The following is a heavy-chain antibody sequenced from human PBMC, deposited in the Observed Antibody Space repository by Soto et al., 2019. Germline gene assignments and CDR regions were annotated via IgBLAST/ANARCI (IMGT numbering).Heavy chain of an antibody. CDR1: GFTFSRYV. CDR3: AALLVAPTFDY. J-gene: IGHJ4*02. CDR2: ITDSGGYT. D-gene: IGHD2-15*01. Sequence: DVQLLESGGGLVQPGGSLRLSCAASGFTFSRYVMTWVRQAPGKGLEWVSSITDSGGYTPYADSVKGRFTISRDNSKNTLYLQMNSLRAEDTAVYYCAALLVAPTFDYWGQGILVTVSS. V-gene: IGHV3-23*01.